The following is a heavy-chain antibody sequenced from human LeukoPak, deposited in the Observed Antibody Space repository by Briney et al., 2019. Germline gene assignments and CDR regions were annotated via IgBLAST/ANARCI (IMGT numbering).Heavy chain of an antibody. Sequence: SGGSLKLSCAAAGFTFSGSAMHWVRQASGKGLGWVGRIRSKANSYATAYAASVKGSFTITRDDSKNTAYLQMNSLKTEDTAVYYCTSRQGETATWGQGTLVTVSS. V-gene: IGHV3-73*01. CDR2: IRSKANSYAT. CDR1: GFTFSGSA. CDR3: TSRQGETAT. J-gene: IGHJ5*02. D-gene: IGHD5-18*01.